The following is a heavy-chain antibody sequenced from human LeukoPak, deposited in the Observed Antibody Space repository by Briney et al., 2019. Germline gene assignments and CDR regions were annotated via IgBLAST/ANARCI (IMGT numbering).Heavy chain of an antibody. J-gene: IGHJ4*02. V-gene: IGHV3-33*06. CDR3: AKDQGDWYLPPRD. Sequence: PGGSLRLSCAASGFTFSSYGLHWVRQAPGKGLEWVAVIWYDGSNENYADSVKGRFTISRDNSKNTLYLQMNSLRAEDTAVYYCAKDQGDWYLPPRDWGQGTLVTVSS. CDR1: GFTFSSYG. D-gene: IGHD6-19*01. CDR2: IWYDGSNE.